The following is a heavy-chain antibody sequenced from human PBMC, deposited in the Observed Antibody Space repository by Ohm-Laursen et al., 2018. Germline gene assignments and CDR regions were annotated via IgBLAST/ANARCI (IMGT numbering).Heavy chain of an antibody. V-gene: IGHV1-2*02. CDR2: INPNSGGT. J-gene: IGHJ3*02. CDR1: GYTFTGYY. Sequence: ASVKVSCNASGYTFTGYYMHWVRQAPGQGLEWMGWINPNSGGTNYAQKFQGRVTMTRDTSISTAYMELSRLRSDDTAVYYCARDGYSSGWYEYAFDIWGQGTMVTVSS. D-gene: IGHD6-19*01. CDR3: ARDGYSSGWYEYAFDI.